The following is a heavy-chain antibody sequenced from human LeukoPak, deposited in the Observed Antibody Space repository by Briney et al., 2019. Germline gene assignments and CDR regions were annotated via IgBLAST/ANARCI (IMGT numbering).Heavy chain of an antibody. J-gene: IGHJ4*02. D-gene: IGHD3-10*01. CDR3: ARDRGFGELEG. CDR1: GFTFSNYA. CDR2: ISYDGSNR. V-gene: IGHV3-30-3*01. Sequence: GGSLRLYCAASGFTFSNYAMHWVHQAPGKGLEWVAVISYDGSNRYYADSVKGRFTISRDNSKNTLYLQMNSLRAEDTAVYYCARDRGFGELEGWGQGTLVTVSS.